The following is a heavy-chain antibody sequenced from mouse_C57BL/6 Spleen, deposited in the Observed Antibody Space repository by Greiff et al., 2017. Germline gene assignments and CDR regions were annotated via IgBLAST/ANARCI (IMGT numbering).Heavy chain of an antibody. CDR3: TVYYYGSSVGFAY. Sequence: EVKLMESGGGLVQPGGSMKLSCVASGFTFSNYWMNWVRQSPEKGLEWVAQIRLKSDNYATHYAESVKGRFTISRDDSKSSVYLQMNNLRAEDTGIYYCTVYYYGSSVGFAYWGQGTLVTVSA. D-gene: IGHD1-1*01. J-gene: IGHJ3*01. CDR2: IRLKSDNYAT. V-gene: IGHV6-3*01. CDR1: GFTFSNYW.